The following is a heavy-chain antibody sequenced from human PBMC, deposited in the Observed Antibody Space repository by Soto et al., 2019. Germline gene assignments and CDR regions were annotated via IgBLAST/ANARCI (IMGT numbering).Heavy chain of an antibody. D-gene: IGHD1-26*01. J-gene: IGHJ5*02. CDR3: ARDLSGSHPWDRFDP. Sequence: SETLSLTCIVSGGSITSYHWSWIRQFPGKGLERIAYTSYTGNTNYNPSLQSRVNISVDTSKNQFSLKLNSVTAADTAVYFCARDLSGSHPWDRFDPWGQGTLVTVSS. CDR1: GGSITSYH. CDR2: TSYTGNT. V-gene: IGHV4-59*01.